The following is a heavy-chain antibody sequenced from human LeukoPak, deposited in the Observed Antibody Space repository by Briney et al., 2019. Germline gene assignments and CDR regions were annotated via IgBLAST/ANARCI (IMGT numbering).Heavy chain of an antibody. CDR3: ARGGQTAMVTRYYYYYMDV. V-gene: IGHV1-69*13. CDR2: IIPIFGTA. CDR1: GGTFSSYA. D-gene: IGHD5-18*01. Sequence: SVKVSCKASGGTFSSYAISWVRQAPVQGLEWMGGIIPIFGTANYAQKFQGRVTITADESTSTAYMELSSLRSEDTAVYYCARGGQTAMVTRYYYYYMDVWGKGTTVTVSS. J-gene: IGHJ6*03.